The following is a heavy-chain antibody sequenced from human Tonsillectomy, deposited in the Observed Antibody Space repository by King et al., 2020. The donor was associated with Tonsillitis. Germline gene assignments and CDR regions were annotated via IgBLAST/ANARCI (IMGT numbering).Heavy chain of an antibody. CDR3: AKETGGYCSGGSCYWDAFFI. J-gene: IGHJ3*02. V-gene: IGHV3-30*18. Sequence: VQLVESGGGVVQSGRSLRLSCAASGFTFNSYGMHWVRQAPGKGLEWVAVITYGGSNKYYADSVKGRFTISRDNSKNTLYLQMNSRRTEETAVYYCAKETGGYCSGGSCYWDAFFIWGERALLTVSS. CDR2: ITYGGSNK. D-gene: IGHD2-15*01. CDR1: GFTFNSYG.